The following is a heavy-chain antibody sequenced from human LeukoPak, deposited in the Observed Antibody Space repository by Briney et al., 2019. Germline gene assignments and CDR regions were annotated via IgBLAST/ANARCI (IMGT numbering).Heavy chain of an antibody. CDR2: IYYSGTT. CDR1: GASISSSY. CDR3: ARDIVATISVAGAFDI. D-gene: IGHD5-12*01. J-gene: IGHJ3*02. Sequence: SETLSLTCTVSGASISSSYWSWIRQPPGKGLEWIGYIYYSGTTNYNPSLKSRLTISVDTSKNQFSLKLSSVTAADTAVYYCARDIVATISVAGAFDIWGQGTMVTVSS. V-gene: IGHV4-59*12.